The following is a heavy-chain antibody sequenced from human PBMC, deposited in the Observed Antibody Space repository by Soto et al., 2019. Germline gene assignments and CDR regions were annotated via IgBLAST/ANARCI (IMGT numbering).Heavy chain of an antibody. CDR1: GVSISSGDYY. CDR3: ARVDHRGYFSVLTDF. Sequence: SETLSLTCTVSGVSISSGDYYWSWIRQPPGKGLEWIGYIYYSGSTYYNPSLKSRVTISADTSRNQFSLSLSSLTAADTAVYYCARVDHRGYFSVLTDFWGQGILVTVSS. CDR2: IYYSGST. D-gene: IGHD3-10*02. V-gene: IGHV4-30-4*01. J-gene: IGHJ4*02.